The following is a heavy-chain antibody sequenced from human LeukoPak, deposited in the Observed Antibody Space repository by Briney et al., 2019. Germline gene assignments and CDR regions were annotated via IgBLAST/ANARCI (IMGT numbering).Heavy chain of an antibody. CDR2: INPNSGGT. Sequence: ASVKVSCKASGYTFTGYYMHWVRQAPGQGLEWMGWINPNSGGTNYAQKFQGRVTMTRDTSISTAYMELSRLRSDDTAVYYCARTPSTSETAAGSFDYWGQGTLVTVSS. CDR3: ARTPSTSETAAGSFDY. J-gene: IGHJ4*02. CDR1: GYTFTGYY. D-gene: IGHD6-13*01. V-gene: IGHV1-2*02.